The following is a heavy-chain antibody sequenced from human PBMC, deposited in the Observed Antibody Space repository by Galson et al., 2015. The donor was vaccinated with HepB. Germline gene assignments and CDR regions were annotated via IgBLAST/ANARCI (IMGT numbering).Heavy chain of an antibody. CDR2: IRSNSSYI. CDR1: GFTFSSYS. V-gene: IGHV3-21*01. CDR3: ASEGYSSGYSFA. Sequence: SLRLSCAASGFTFSSYSMHWVRQAPGKGLEWVSSIRSNSSYIYYADSVKGRFTISRDNAKNSLYLQMNSLRADDTAVYYCASEGYSSGYSFAWGQGTLVTVSS. D-gene: IGHD5-18*01. J-gene: IGHJ5*02.